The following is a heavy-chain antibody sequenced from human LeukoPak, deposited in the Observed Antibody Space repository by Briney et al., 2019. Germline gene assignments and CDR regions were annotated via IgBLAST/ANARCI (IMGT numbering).Heavy chain of an antibody. CDR3: AREAATDGFDI. J-gene: IGHJ3*02. V-gene: IGHV3-20*04. Sequence: GGSLRLSCAASGFTFDDYGMNWVRQAPGKGLEWVSGINWNGDRTGYADSVKGRFTISRDNAKNSLYLQMNSLRVEDTALYYCAREAATDGFDIWGQGTKVTVSS. CDR2: INWNGDRT. CDR1: GFTFDDYG. D-gene: IGHD2-15*01.